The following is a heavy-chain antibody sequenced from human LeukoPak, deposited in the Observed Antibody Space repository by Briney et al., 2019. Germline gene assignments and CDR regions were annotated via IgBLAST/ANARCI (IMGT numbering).Heavy chain of an antibody. D-gene: IGHD4-17*01. CDR3: APGGDYSFFDY. CDR2: IYSSGDA. J-gene: IGHJ4*02. V-gene: IGHV3-53*01. Sequence: PGGSLRLSCAASGFTVSSKYMSWVRQTPGKGLEWVALIYSSGDAHTPDPVKGRFTISRDDSENTLYLQMDSLRAEDTAVYYCAPGGDYSFFDYWGQGTLVTVSS. CDR1: GFTVSSKY.